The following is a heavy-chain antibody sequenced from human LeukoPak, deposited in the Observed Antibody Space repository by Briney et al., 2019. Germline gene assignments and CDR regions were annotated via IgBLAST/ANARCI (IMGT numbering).Heavy chain of an antibody. Sequence: GASVKVSCKASGYTFTGYYMHWVRQAPGQGLEWMGWINPNSGGTNYAQKFQGRVTMTRNTSISTAYMELSSLRSEDTAVYYCARGDVAKYCSSTSCSLNWFDPWGQGTLVTVSS. V-gene: IGHV1-2*02. CDR2: INPNSGGT. J-gene: IGHJ5*02. CDR3: ARGDVAKYCSSTSCSLNWFDP. D-gene: IGHD2-2*01. CDR1: GYTFTGYY.